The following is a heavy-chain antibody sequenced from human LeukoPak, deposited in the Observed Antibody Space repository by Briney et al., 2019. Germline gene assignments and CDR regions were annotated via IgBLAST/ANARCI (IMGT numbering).Heavy chain of an antibody. CDR2: LDPEGGET. D-gene: IGHD3-10*01. V-gene: IGHV1-24*01. Sequence: LEASVKVSCKVSGYTLTELSMHWVRQAPGKGLEWMGGLDPEGGETIYAQKFQGRVTMTEDTSTDTAYMELSSLRSEDTAVYYCATARINSYYYGSGRPHYYYGMDVWGQGTTVTVSS. J-gene: IGHJ6*02. CDR3: ATARINSYYYGSGRPHYYYGMDV. CDR1: GYTLTELS.